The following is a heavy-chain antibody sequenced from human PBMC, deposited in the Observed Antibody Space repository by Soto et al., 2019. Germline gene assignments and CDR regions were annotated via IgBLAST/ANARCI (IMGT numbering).Heavy chain of an antibody. D-gene: IGHD5-18*01. V-gene: IGHV4-4*02. CDR1: GGTIISSNW. J-gene: IGHJ4*02. CDR2: IYHSGST. Sequence: TSETLSLTCIVSGGTIISSNWWSWVRQPPGKGLEWIGEIYHSGSTNYNPSLKSRVTISVDKSKNQFSLKLSSVTAADTAVYYCAKLGYSYGPLWSAANDYWGQGTLVTVSS. CDR3: AKLGYSYGPLWSAANDY.